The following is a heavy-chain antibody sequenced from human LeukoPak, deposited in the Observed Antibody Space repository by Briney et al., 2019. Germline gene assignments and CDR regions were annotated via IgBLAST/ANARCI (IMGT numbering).Heavy chain of an antibody. V-gene: IGHV3-33*01. CDR1: RFTFSNYG. D-gene: IGHD7-27*01. CDR2: ISYDGSNN. J-gene: IGHJ2*01. Sequence: GGSLRLSCAASRFTFSNYGLLWVRQAPGLGLEGVGNISYDGSNNVYGDTVKGRFTFSRDTTTDTLYLQMDSLRAEDTAVYYCARDRNWGTRGWCLDLWGRGTLVTVSS. CDR3: ARDRNWGTRGWCLDL.